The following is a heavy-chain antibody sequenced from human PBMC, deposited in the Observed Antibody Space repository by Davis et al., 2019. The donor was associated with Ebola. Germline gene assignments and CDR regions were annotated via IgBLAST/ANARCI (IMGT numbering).Heavy chain of an antibody. V-gene: IGHV3-7*01. CDR1: GFTFSSYW. CDR2: IKQDGSEK. J-gene: IGHJ4*02. D-gene: IGHD3-10*01. Sequence: GGSLRLSCAASGFTFSSYWMSWVRQAPGKGLEWVANIKQDGSEKYYVDSVKGRFTISRDNAKSTLYLQMNSLRVEDTALYYCTTDLRGTSYWGQGTLVTVSS. CDR3: TTDLRGTSY.